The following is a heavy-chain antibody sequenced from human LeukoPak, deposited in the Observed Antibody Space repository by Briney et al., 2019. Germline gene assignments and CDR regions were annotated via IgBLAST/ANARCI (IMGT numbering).Heavy chain of an antibody. CDR1: GYSLTSYC. Sequence: ASVKVSCKVSGYSLTSYCISWVRQAPGQGLEWMGWISAYNGNTNYAQKLQGRVTMTTDTSTSTAYMELRSLRSDDTAVYYCARENTAMVTGFDYWGQGTLVTVSS. J-gene: IGHJ4*02. D-gene: IGHD5-18*01. V-gene: IGHV1-18*01. CDR2: ISAYNGNT. CDR3: ARENTAMVTGFDY.